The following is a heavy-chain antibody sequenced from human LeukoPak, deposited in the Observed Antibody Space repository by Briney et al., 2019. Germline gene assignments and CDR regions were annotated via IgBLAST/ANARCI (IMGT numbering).Heavy chain of an antibody. D-gene: IGHD1-1*01. J-gene: IGHJ4*02. Sequence: ASVKVSCKASGYTFTGYYMHWVRQAPGQGLEWMGWINPNSGGTNYAQKFQGRVTMTRDTSISTAYMELSRLRSDDTAVYYCARDQIASPNWELDYWGQGTLVTVSS. CDR1: GYTFTGYY. CDR2: INPNSGGT. V-gene: IGHV1-2*02. CDR3: ARDQIASPNWELDY.